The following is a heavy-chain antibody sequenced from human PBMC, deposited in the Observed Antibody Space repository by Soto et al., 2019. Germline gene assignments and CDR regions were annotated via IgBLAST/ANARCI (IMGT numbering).Heavy chain of an antibody. Sequence: SESLSLTCTVSGGSISSYYWSWIRQPPGKGLEWIGYIYYSGSTNYNPSLKSRVTISVDTSKNQFSLKLSSVTAADTAVYYCARLRVAAVPTHYYGMDVWGQGTTVTVS. CDR2: IYYSGST. J-gene: IGHJ6*02. D-gene: IGHD6-13*01. CDR1: GGSISSYY. CDR3: ARLRVAAVPTHYYGMDV. V-gene: IGHV4-59*08.